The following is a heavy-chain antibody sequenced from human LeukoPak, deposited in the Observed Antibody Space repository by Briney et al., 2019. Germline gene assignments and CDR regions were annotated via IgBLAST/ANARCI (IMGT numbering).Heavy chain of an antibody. Sequence: GGSLRLSCAASGFTFSSYWMTWVRQAPGKGLEWVANIKQDGSEIYHVDSVKGRFTISRDNAKNSLYLQMNSLRAEDTAVYYCARQFCSGGTCYSGAFDIWGQGTMVTVSS. V-gene: IGHV3-7*03. CDR3: ARQFCSGGTCYSGAFDI. D-gene: IGHD2-15*01. J-gene: IGHJ3*02. CDR1: GFTFSSYW. CDR2: IKQDGSEI.